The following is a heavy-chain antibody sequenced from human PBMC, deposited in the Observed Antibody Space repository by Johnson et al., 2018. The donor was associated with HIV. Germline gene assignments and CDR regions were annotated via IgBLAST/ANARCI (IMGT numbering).Heavy chain of an antibody. J-gene: IGHJ3*02. Sequence: VQLVESGGDLVQPGGSLRLSCAASGFTFSSYWMSWVRQAPGKGLEWVANINQDGSEKYYVDSVKGRFTVSRDDSKNSLYLQMNSLRAEDTAIYYCARVRCSGGFCSNWALGWALDIWGQGTMVTVAS. CDR1: GFTFSSYW. CDR3: ARVRCSGGFCSNWALGWALDI. D-gene: IGHD2-15*01. V-gene: IGHV3-7*05. CDR2: INQDGSEK.